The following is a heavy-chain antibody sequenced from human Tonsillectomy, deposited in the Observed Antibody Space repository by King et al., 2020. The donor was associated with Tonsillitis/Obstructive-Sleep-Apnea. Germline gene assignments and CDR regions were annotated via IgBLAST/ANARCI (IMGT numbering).Heavy chain of an antibody. V-gene: IGHV4-59*08. CDR2: IYYSGST. J-gene: IGHJ4*02. D-gene: IGHD6-13*01. CDR3: ARQGNSSSCYAHDY. Sequence: LQLQESGPGLVKPSETLSLTCTVSGGSISSYYWSWIRQPPGKGLEWIGYIYYSGSTNYNPSLKSRLTISVNKPKNQFSLKLSSVTAADTAVYYCARQGNSSSCYAHDYWGQGTLVTVSS. CDR1: GGSISSYY.